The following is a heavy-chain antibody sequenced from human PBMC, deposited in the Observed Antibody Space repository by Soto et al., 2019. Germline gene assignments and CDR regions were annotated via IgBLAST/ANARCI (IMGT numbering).Heavy chain of an antibody. J-gene: IGHJ6*02. D-gene: IGHD2-15*01. V-gene: IGHV1-69*13. Sequence: ASVKVSCKASGGTFSSYAISWVRQAPGQGLEWMGGIIPIFGTANYAQKFQGRVTITADESTSTAYMELSSPRSEDTAVYYCARAPGGIFYGMDVWGQGTTVTVSS. CDR1: GGTFSSYA. CDR2: IIPIFGTA. CDR3: ARAPGGIFYGMDV.